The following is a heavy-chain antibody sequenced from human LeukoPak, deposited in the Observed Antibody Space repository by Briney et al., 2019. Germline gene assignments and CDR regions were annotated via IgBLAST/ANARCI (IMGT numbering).Heavy chain of an antibody. CDR2: MNPNSGNT. CDR3: ARGTSSWYKGDAFDI. V-gene: IGHV1-8*03. J-gene: IGHJ3*02. CDR1: GYTFTSYA. D-gene: IGHD6-13*01. Sequence: GASVKVSCKASGYTFTSYAMNWVRQATGQGLEWMGWMNPNSGNTGYAQKFQGRVTITRNTSISTAYMELSSLRSEDTAVYYCARGTSSWYKGDAFDIWGQGTMVTVSS.